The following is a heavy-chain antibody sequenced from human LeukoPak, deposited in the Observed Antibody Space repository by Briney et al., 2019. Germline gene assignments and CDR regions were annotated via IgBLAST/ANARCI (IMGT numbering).Heavy chain of an antibody. CDR1: GFTFSSYG. J-gene: IGHJ4*02. CDR3: AKDRVTMVRGVNLIDY. V-gene: IGHV3-30*18. Sequence: GGSLRLSCAASGFTFSSYGMHWVRQAPGKGLEWVAVISYDGSNKYYADSVKGRFTISRDNSKNTLYLQMNSLRAEDTAVYYCAKDRVTMVRGVNLIDYWGQGTLVTVSS. CDR2: ISYDGSNK. D-gene: IGHD3-10*01.